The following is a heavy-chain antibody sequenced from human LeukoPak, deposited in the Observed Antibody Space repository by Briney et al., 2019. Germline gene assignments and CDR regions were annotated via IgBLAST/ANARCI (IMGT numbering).Heavy chain of an antibody. CDR3: AKDVSPDIVVVPAAIGDHYFDY. V-gene: IGHV3-53*05. D-gene: IGHD2-2*01. CDR1: GFTVSSNY. Sequence: GGSLRLSCAASGFTVSSNYMSWVRQAPGKGLEWVSVIYSGGSTYYADSVKGRFTISRDNSKNTLYLQMNSLRAEDTAVYYCAKDVSPDIVVVPAAIGDHYFDYWGQGTLVTVSS. CDR2: IYSGGST. J-gene: IGHJ4*02.